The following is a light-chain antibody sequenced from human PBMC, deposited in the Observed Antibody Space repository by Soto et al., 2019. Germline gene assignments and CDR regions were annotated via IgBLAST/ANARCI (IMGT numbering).Light chain of an antibody. CDR1: SSDVGGYNY. Sequence: QSALTQPAFVSGSPGQSITISCTGTSSDVGGYNYVSWYQQHPGKAPKLMIYDVSNRPSGVSNRFSGSKSGNTASLTISGLQAEDEADYYCSSYTSSSTVFGTGTKLTVL. CDR3: SSYTSSSTV. J-gene: IGLJ1*01. CDR2: DVS. V-gene: IGLV2-14*01.